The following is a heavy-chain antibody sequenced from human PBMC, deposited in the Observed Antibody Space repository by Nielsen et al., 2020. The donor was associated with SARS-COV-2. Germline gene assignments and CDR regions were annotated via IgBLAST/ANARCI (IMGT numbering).Heavy chain of an antibody. CDR3: ARLEGRAYGSGFKGGKLFDP. J-gene: IGHJ5*02. CDR2: IYYSGST. Sequence: WIRQPPGKGLEWIGSIYYSGSTYYNPFLKSRVTISVDTSKNQFSLKLSSVTAADTAVYYCARLEGRAYGSGFKGGKLFDPWGQGTLVTVSS. D-gene: IGHD3-10*01. V-gene: IGHV4-39*01.